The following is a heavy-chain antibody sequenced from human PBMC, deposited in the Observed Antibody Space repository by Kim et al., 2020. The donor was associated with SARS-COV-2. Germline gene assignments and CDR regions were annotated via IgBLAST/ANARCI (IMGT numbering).Heavy chain of an antibody. V-gene: IGHV3-9*01. J-gene: IGHJ3*02. CDR3: AKVAYCGGDCEAFDI. D-gene: IGHD2-21*02. Sequence: GGSLRLSCAASGFTFDDYAMHWVRQAPGKGLEWVSGISWNSGSIGYADSMKGRFTISRDNAKNSLYLQMNSLRAEDTALYYCAKVAYCGGDCEAFDIWGQGTMVTVSS. CDR2: ISWNSGSI. CDR1: GFTFDDYA.